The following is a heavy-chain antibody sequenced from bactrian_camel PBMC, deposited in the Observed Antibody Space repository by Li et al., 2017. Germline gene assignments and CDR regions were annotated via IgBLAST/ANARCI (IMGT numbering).Heavy chain of an antibody. CDR3: VRGAAGSPDFGY. D-gene: IGHD5*01. CDR1: GYTYSSNF. Sequence: HVQLVESGGGSVQTGGSLKLSCKVTGYTYSSNFMGWFRQTPGKERKGVAVIDSDGSTRYVDSVKGRFTISRDNAKNTVYLQMNSQKPEDTAVYNCVRGAAGSPDFGYWGQGTQVTVS. J-gene: IGHJ6*01. CDR2: IDSDGST. V-gene: IGHV3S53*01.